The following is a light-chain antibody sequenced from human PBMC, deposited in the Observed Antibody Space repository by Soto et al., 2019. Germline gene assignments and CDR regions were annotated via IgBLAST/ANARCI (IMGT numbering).Light chain of an antibody. V-gene: IGKV3-15*01. CDR3: QQYDNWPRT. CDR2: GAS. CDR1: QSVSSK. Sequence: EIVMTQSPATLSVSPGESATLSCRASQSVSSKLAWYQQKPGQAPRLLIYGASTRATGIPDRFSGSGSGTEFTLTISSLQSEDFLVYYCQQYDNWPRTFGQGTKVDIK. J-gene: IGKJ1*01.